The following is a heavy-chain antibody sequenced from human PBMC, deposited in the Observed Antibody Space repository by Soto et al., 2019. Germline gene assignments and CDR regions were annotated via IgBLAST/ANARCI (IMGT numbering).Heavy chain of an antibody. CDR2: INPNSGGT. CDR3: ARERGLPSIGGATDLYYYYGMDV. CDR1: GYTFTGYY. V-gene: IGHV1-2*04. Sequence: ASVKVSFKASGYTFTGYYMHWVRQAPGQGLEWMGWINPNSGGTNYAQKFQGWVTMTRDTSISTAYMELSRLRSDDTAVYYCARERGLPSIGGATDLYYYYGMDVWGQGTTVTVSS. D-gene: IGHD1-26*01. J-gene: IGHJ6*02.